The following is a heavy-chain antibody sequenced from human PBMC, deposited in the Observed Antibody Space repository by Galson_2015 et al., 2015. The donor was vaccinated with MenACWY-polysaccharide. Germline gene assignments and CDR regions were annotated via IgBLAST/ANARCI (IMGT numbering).Heavy chain of an antibody. Sequence: SETLSLTCTVSGGSFSSYYWSWIRQPPGKGLEWIGYIYYSGSTNYNPSLKSRVTISVDTSKNQFSLNLRSVTAADTAVYYCARDGVVGATYAFDIWGQGTMVTVSS. V-gene: IGHV4-59*01. CDR1: GGSFSSYY. CDR2: IYYSGST. CDR3: ARDGVVGATYAFDI. D-gene: IGHD1-26*01. J-gene: IGHJ3*02.